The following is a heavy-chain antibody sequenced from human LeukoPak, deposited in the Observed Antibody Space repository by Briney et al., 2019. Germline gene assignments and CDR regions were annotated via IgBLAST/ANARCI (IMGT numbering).Heavy chain of an antibody. CDR1: GFTFSSYA. Sequence: GGSLRLSCAASGFTFSSYAMTWVRQAPGKGLEWVSAISGSGGSTYYADSIKGQFTISRDNSKNTLYPQMNSLRAEDTAVYYCAKATVTSITIFDYWGQGTLVTVSS. V-gene: IGHV3-23*01. CDR3: AKATVTSITIFDY. D-gene: IGHD4-17*01. J-gene: IGHJ4*02. CDR2: ISGSGGST.